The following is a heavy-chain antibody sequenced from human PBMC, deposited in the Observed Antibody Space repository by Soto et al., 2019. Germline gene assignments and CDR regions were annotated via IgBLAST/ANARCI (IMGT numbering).Heavy chain of an antibody. CDR1: GFTFSSYA. CDR2: ISGSGGST. J-gene: IGHJ4*02. V-gene: IGHV3-23*01. Sequence: GGSLRLSCAASGFTFSSYAMSWVRQAPGKGLEWVSIISGSGGSTYYADSVKGRFTISRDNSKNTLYLQMNSLRAEDTAVYYCAKDGCSSSSCYYFDYWGQGTLVTVSS. D-gene: IGHD2-2*01. CDR3: AKDGCSSSSCYYFDY.